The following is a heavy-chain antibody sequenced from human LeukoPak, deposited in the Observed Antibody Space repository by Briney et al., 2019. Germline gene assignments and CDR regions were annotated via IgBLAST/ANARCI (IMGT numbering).Heavy chain of an antibody. D-gene: IGHD6-25*01. V-gene: IGHV4-59*11. CDR2: IYYSGST. CDR1: GGSISSHY. J-gene: IGHJ4*02. Sequence: SETLSLTCTVSGGSISSHYWSWLRHPPGKGLEWIGYIYYSGSTNYNPSLKSRVTISVDTSKNQFSLKLSSVTAADTAVYYCARDAASYFDYWGQGTLVTVSS. CDR3: ARDAASYFDY.